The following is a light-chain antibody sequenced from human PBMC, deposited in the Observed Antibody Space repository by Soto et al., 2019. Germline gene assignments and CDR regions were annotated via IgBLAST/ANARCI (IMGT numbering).Light chain of an antibody. V-gene: IGLV1-40*01. CDR3: QSYDSSLSGWV. J-gene: IGLJ3*02. Sequence: QSVLTQPPSVSGAPGQRVTISCTGSSSNIGAGYDVHWYQQLPGTAPKLLIYGNSNRPSGVPDRFSGSKAGTSSSLAITGLRAEDDADDYCQSYDSSLSGWVFGGWTKVTVL. CDR2: GNS. CDR1: SSNIGAGYD.